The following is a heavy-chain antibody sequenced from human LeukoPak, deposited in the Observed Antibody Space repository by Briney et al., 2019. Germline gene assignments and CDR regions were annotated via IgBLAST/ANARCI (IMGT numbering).Heavy chain of an antibody. V-gene: IGHV4-59*12. CDR2: IYYSGST. CDR3: ARAGRGYDFWSGYPSYYYMDV. Sequence: PSETLSLTCTVSGGSISSYYWSWIRQPPGKGLEWIGYIYYSGSTNYNPSLKSRTTITVDTSKNQFSLKLSSVTAADTAVYYCARAGRGYDFWSGYPSYYYMDVWGKGTTVTVSS. J-gene: IGHJ6*03. D-gene: IGHD3-3*01. CDR1: GGSISSYY.